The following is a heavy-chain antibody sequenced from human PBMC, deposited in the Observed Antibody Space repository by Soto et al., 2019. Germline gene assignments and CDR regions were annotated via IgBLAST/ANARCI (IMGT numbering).Heavy chain of an antibody. Sequence: QVQLQESGPGLVKPSETLSLTCTVSGGSISSYYWSWIRQPPGKGLEWIGYIYYTGSTNYNPSLESRVTISLDTSKNQFSLNLRSVTAADTAVYYCARDLISIPGDVWGKGTTVTVSS. CDR3: ARDLISIPGDV. CDR2: IYYTGST. CDR1: GGSISSYY. D-gene: IGHD2-21*01. J-gene: IGHJ6*04. V-gene: IGHV4-59*01.